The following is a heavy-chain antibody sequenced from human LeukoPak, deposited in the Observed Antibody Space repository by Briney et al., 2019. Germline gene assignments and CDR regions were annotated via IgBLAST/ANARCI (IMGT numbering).Heavy chain of an antibody. J-gene: IGHJ6*02. CDR2: ISYDGSNK. CDR3: ARGPNYYDSSGYPYYYYGMDV. Sequence: PGRSLGLSCAASGFTFSSYAMHWVRQAPGKGLEWVAVISYDGSNKYYADSVKGRFTISRDNSKNTLYLQMNSLRAEDTAVYYCARGPNYYDSSGYPYYYYGMDVWGQGTTVTVSS. V-gene: IGHV3-30-3*01. D-gene: IGHD3-22*01. CDR1: GFTFSSYA.